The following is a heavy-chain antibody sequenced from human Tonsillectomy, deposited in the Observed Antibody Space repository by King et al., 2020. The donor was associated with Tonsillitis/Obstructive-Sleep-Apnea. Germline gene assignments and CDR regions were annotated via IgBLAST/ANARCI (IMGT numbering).Heavy chain of an antibody. CDR2: ITGNGGDT. Sequence: EVQLVESWGGLAQPGGSLRLSCAASGFTFSNYVIHWVRQAPGKGLEYVSAITGNGGDTYYANSVKDRFTISRDNSKNTLYLQMGSLRAEDMAVYYCAREAYSGSYYDYWGQGTLVTVSS. CDR3: AREAYSGSYYDY. J-gene: IGHJ4*02. CDR1: GFTFSNYV. V-gene: IGHV3-64*01. D-gene: IGHD1-26*01.